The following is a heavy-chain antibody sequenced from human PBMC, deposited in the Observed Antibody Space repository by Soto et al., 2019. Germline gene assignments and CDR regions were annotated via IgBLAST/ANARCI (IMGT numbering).Heavy chain of an antibody. D-gene: IGHD1-26*01. J-gene: IGHJ4*02. Sequence: GGSLRLSCATSGFTFSGSAMHWVRQASGKGLEYIGRIRSKANNYATGYAASLKGRFTISRDDSRNTAYLQMNSLKSEDTAVYFCVAGGPLLNPFHTWGQGIQVTVSS. V-gene: IGHV3-73*01. CDR1: GFTFSGSA. CDR3: VAGGPLLNPFHT. CDR2: IRSKANNYAT.